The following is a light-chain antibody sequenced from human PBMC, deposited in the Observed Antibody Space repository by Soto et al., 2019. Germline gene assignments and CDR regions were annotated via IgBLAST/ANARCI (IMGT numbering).Light chain of an antibody. Sequence: DIQMTQSPSSLSASVGDRVTITCRASQNIIFYLNWYQLKPGKAPKLLIYAASNLQSGVPSRFSGSGSGTEFTLTISSLQPDDFATYYCQHYNSYSEAFGQGTRLEIK. CDR3: QHYNSYSEA. J-gene: IGKJ5*01. CDR1: QNIIFY. CDR2: AAS. V-gene: IGKV1-39*01.